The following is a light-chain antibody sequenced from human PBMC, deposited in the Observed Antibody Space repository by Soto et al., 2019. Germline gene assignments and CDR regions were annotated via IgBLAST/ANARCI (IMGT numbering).Light chain of an antibody. V-gene: IGKV1-12*01. Sequence: DIQMTQSPSSVSASVGDRVTITCRASQGISGWLAWYQQRPGRAPNLLIYAASSLQSGVPSRFGGSGSGTDFTLTISSLQPEDFATYYCQQAYSFPYTFGQGTKVDIK. CDR1: QGISGW. CDR2: AAS. J-gene: IGKJ2*01. CDR3: QQAYSFPYT.